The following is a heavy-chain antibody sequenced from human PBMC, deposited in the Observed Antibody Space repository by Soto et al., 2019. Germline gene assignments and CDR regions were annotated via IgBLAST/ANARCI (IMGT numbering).Heavy chain of an antibody. D-gene: IGHD2-15*01. V-gene: IGHV4-59*01. CDR1: VGSISSYY. CDR2: IYYSGRT. CDR3: ARGCCSGGSCYPSLIDAFDI. Sequence: SETLSLTCTVSVGSISSYYWSWIRQPPGKGLEWIGSIYYSGRTNYNPSLKSRVTVSVDTSKNQFSLKLSSVTAADTAVYYCARGCCSGGSCYPSLIDAFDIWGQGTMVTVSS. J-gene: IGHJ3*02.